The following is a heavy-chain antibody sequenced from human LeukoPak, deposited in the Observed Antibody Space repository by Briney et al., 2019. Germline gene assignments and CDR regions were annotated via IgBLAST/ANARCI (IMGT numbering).Heavy chain of an antibody. V-gene: IGHV4-39*01. CDR3: ARHRFASPFDS. Sequence: SETLSLTFTVSGGSISRSSSYWGWLRQPPGKGLEWIGSLYYSGTSYYSPSLKSRVSISLDTSKSQVSLKLSSVTAADTAVFYCARHRFASPFDSWGQGTLVTVSS. J-gene: IGHJ4*02. CDR1: GGSISRSSSY. D-gene: IGHD2-21*01. CDR2: LYYSGTS.